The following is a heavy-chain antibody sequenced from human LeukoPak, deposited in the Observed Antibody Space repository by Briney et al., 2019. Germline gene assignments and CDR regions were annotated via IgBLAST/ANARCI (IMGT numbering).Heavy chain of an antibody. V-gene: IGHV3-48*01. CDR3: AKGDILTGYYNVPGYYGMDV. CDR2: VSSSSTAI. J-gene: IGHJ6*02. Sequence: GGSLRLSCAASGFTFSKYNMNWVRQAPGKGLEWISYVSSSSTAISYVDSVKGRFTISRDNAKNSLYLQMTSLRAEDTAVYYCAKGDILTGYYNVPGYYGMDVWGQGTTVTGSS. D-gene: IGHD3-9*01. CDR1: GFTFSKYN.